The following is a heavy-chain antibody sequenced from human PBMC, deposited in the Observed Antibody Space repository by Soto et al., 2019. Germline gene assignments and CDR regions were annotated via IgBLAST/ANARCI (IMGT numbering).Heavy chain of an antibody. CDR1: GYTFTSYG. D-gene: IGHD2-15*01. J-gene: IGHJ5*02. CDR2: ISAYNGNT. Sequence: ASVKVSCKASGYTFTSYGIIWVRQAPGQGLEWMGWISAYNGNTNYAQKLQGRVTMTTDTSTSTAYMELRSLRSDDTAVYYCARDGLLGYCSGGSCQTYNWFDPWGQGTLVTVSS. CDR3: ARDGLLGYCSGGSCQTYNWFDP. V-gene: IGHV1-18*01.